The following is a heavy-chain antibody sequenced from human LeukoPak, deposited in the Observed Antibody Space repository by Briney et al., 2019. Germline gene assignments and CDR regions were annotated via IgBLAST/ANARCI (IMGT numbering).Heavy chain of an antibody. CDR1: GGSISSYY. CDR2: IYTSGST. CDR3: ARRILLAVAGTAAFDI. Sequence: PSETLSLTCTVSGGSISSYYWSWIRQPAGKGLEWIGRIYTSGSTNYNPSLKSRVTISVDTSKNQFSLKLSSVTAADTAVYYCARRILLAVAGTAAFDIWGQGTMVTVSS. V-gene: IGHV4-4*07. D-gene: IGHD6-19*01. J-gene: IGHJ3*02.